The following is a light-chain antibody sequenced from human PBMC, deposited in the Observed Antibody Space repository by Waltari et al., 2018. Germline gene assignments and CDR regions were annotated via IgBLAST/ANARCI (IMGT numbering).Light chain of an antibody. CDR3: QVWDSSSEPL. J-gene: IGLJ3*02. V-gene: IGLV3-21*03. CDR2: DDN. Sequence: SYVLSQPPSVSVAPGRRARITCGGALVQTRGVHWYQHRAGQAPILVIYDDNDRPSGIHERFPGSSSGNTATLTISRVEAGDEADYYCQVWDSSSEPLFGGVTKLSFL. CDR1: LVQTRG.